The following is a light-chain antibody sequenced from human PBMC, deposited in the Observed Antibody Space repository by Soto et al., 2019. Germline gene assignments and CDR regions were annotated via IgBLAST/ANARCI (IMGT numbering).Light chain of an antibody. V-gene: IGKV3-20*01. Sequence: EIVLTQSPGTLSVSPGERATLSCRASQTISNRYLARYQHKPGQAPRLLIYGASSRATGIPDRFSGSGSRTDFTLTISRLEPEDFAVYYCQQYGSSPRTFGQGTKVEIK. CDR3: QQYGSSPRT. J-gene: IGKJ1*01. CDR1: QTISNRY. CDR2: GAS.